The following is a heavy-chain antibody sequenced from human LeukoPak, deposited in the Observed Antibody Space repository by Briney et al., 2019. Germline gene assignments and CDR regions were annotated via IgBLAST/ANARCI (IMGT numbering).Heavy chain of an antibody. CDR3: AIDRGAADGVFDV. CDR1: GYTLKELS. D-gene: IGHD6-13*01. Sequence: ASVKVSCKVSGYTLKELSMHWVRQAPGKGLEWIGGFDPEDDETIYAQNFKGRVTLADDTSTDTSYMEVSSLTSEDTAIYYCAIDRGAADGVFDVWGQGTMVTVSS. J-gene: IGHJ3*01. CDR2: FDPEDDET. V-gene: IGHV1-24*01.